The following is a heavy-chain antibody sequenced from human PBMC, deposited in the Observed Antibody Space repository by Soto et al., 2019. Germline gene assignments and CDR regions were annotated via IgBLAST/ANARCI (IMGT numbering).Heavy chain of an antibody. Sequence: QVQLQESGPGLLKPSETLSLTCTVSRGTTIAYYWSWIRQPPGKELEWIGNIYSSRTTSYNPSLTCRVSKSITTSKTHISLSLPSVTAAATAVYSCESQAPYNTCWHFDHWGQGTMVTVSS. CDR3: ESQAPYNTCWHFDH. CDR1: RGTTIAYY. J-gene: IGHJ4*02. D-gene: IGHD1-1*01. V-gene: IGHV4-4*09. CDR2: IYSSRTT.